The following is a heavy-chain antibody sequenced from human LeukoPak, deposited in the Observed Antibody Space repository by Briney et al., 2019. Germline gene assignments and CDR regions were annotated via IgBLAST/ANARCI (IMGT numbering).Heavy chain of an antibody. CDR3: AKSPEYNWNYELGFDP. CDR2: ISGSGGST. V-gene: IGHV3-23*01. CDR1: GFTFSSYA. D-gene: IGHD1-7*01. Sequence: PGGSLRLSCAASGFTFSSYAMSWVHQAPGKGLEWVSVISGSGGSTYYADSVKGRFTISRDNSKNTLYLQMNSLRAEDTAVYYCAKSPEYNWNYELGFDPWGQGTLVTVSS. J-gene: IGHJ5*02.